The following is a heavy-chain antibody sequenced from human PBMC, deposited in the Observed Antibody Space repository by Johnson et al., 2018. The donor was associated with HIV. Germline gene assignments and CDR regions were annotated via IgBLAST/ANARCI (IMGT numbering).Heavy chain of an antibody. Sequence: QVQLVESGGGVVQPGRSLRLSCAASGFTFSSYAMHWVRQAPGKGLEWVALISYDGSNKYCADSVKGRFTISRDNSKNTLYLQMNSLRAEDTAVYYCAKRYDLGFGAWDAFDIWGQGTMVTVSS. CDR3: AKRYDLGFGAWDAFDI. D-gene: IGHD5-12*01. CDR2: ISYDGSNK. J-gene: IGHJ3*02. V-gene: IGHV3-30-3*02. CDR1: GFTFSSYA.